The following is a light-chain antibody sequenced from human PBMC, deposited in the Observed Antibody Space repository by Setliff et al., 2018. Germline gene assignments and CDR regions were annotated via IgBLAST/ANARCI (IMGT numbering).Light chain of an antibody. Sequence: SVLTQPPSASWSPGQSVTISCTGTSSDVGGYNYVSWYQQHPGKAPKLMIYEVSKRPSGVPDRFSGSKSGNTASLTVSGLQAEDEADYYCSSYAGSNNPYVFGTGTKV. J-gene: IGLJ1*01. V-gene: IGLV2-8*01. CDR3: SSYAGSNNPYV. CDR1: SSDVGGYNY. CDR2: EVS.